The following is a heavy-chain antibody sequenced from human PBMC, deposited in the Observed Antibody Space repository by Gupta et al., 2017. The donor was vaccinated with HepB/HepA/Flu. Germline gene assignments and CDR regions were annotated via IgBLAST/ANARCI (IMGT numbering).Heavy chain of an antibody. V-gene: IGHV3-7*01. CDR3: ASWGSRNH. CDR2: MNEDGSDK. Sequence: EVQLVESGGDLVQPGGSLRLSCAASGLIFNTYWMSWVRQAPGKGLEWVAHMNEDGSDKYYVDSVKGRFTSSRDNTKNSLYLQMDRLRAEDTAIYYCASWGSRNHWGQGTLVTVSS. D-gene: IGHD3-16*01. J-gene: IGHJ5*02. CDR1: GLIFNTYW.